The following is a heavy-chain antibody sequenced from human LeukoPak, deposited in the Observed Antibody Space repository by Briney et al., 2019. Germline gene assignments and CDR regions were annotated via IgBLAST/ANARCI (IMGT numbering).Heavy chain of an antibody. J-gene: IGHJ3*02. D-gene: IGHD6-25*01. V-gene: IGHV1-8*01. Sequence: GASVKVSCKASGYTFTSYDINWVRQATGQGLEWMGWMNPNSGNTGYAQKFQGRVTMTRNTSISTAYMELSSLRSEDTAVYYCAGRVGKSGATVAFDIWGQGTMVTVSS. CDR3: AGRVGKSGATVAFDI. CDR1: GYTFTSYD. CDR2: MNPNSGNT.